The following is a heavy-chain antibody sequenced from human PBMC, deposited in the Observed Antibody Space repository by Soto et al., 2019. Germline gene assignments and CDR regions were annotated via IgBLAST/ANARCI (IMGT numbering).Heavy chain of an antibody. D-gene: IGHD1-1*01. V-gene: IGHV1-46*03. J-gene: IGHJ5*02. CDR3: ARDQSWHDLGWWFSP. CDR2: IFPGGVNI. Sequence: GASVKVSCKAIGYGFTRHYIHWVRQAPGQGLEWMGTIFPGGVNIAYAQKFQGRVTMTKDTSTSTVYMELNSLTSEDTAVYYCARDQSWHDLGWWFSPWGQGSLVTVSS. CDR1: GYGFTRHY.